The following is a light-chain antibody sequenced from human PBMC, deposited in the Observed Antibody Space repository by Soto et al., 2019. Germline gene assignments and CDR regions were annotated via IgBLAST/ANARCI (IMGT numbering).Light chain of an antibody. CDR2: GAS. CDR3: QQYDNWPRT. CDR1: QSVSSN. V-gene: IGKV3-15*01. Sequence: IVLTQSPATLSVSPGERATLSCRASQSVSSNLAWYQHKPGQAPRLLIYGASSRAPGIPARFSGSGSGTEFTLTISSLQSEDFVVYYCQQYDNWPRTFGQGTKVEIK. J-gene: IGKJ1*01.